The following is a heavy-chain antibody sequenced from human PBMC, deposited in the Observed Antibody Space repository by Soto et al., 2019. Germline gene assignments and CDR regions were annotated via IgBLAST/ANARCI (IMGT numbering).Heavy chain of an antibody. J-gene: IGHJ4*02. V-gene: IGHV3-72*01. CDR1: GCTLNDHC. D-gene: IGHD3-22*01. Sequence: PGGSLRLSCAVSGCTLNDHCIDWVRKAPGKGLEWVGRSRDKPQGYSTAYAASVKCRFTTSRDESKNSAHLQMNSLKTEDTAVYYCVRATYFSDSSGYTRCLDCWGQGTLVTVSS. CDR2: SRDKPQGYST. CDR3: VRATYFSDSSGYTRCLDC.